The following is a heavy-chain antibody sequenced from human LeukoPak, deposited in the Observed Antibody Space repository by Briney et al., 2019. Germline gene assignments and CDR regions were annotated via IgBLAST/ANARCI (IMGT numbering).Heavy chain of an antibody. CDR3: ARDFPQLVPAARDWFDP. D-gene: IGHD2-2*01. Sequence: ASVKVSCKASGYTFTSYGISWVRQAPGQGLEWMGWISAYNGNTNYAQKLQGRVTMTTDTPTSTAYMKLRSLRSDDTAVYYCARDFPQLVPAARDWFDPWGQGTLVTVSS. CDR2: ISAYNGNT. CDR1: GYTFTSYG. V-gene: IGHV1-18*01. J-gene: IGHJ5*02.